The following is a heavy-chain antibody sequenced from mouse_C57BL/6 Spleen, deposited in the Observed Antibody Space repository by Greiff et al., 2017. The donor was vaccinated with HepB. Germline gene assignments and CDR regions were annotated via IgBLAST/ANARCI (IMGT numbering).Heavy chain of an antibody. D-gene: IGHD4-1*01. V-gene: IGHV1-5*01. J-gene: IGHJ1*03. Sequence: EVQLQQSGTVLARPGASVKMSCKTSGYTFTSYWMHWVKQRPGQGLEWIGAIYPGNSDTSYNQKCKGKAKLTAVTSASTAYMELSSLTNEDSAVFNCTRVNCDSWYVDVWRTGTTVTVAS. CDR3: TRVNCDSWYVDV. CDR2: IYPGNSDT. CDR1: GYTFTSYW.